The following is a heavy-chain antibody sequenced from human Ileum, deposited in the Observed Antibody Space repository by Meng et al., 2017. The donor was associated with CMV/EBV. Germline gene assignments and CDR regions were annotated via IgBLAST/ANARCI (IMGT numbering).Heavy chain of an antibody. CDR2: TSTSNNYI. J-gene: IGHJ4*02. CDR1: GFTFSSYN. CDR3: ARLTAAAGSGADDYVDY. V-gene: IGHV3-21*01. Sequence: EVQLVESGGGLGKPGGSXXXSCVASGFTFSSYNMNWVRQAPGTGLEWVSSTSTSNNYIYYADSVKGRFTISRDNAKNSLYLQMNSLRAEDTAVYYCARLTAAAGSGADDYVDYWGQGTLVTVSS. D-gene: IGHD6-13*01.